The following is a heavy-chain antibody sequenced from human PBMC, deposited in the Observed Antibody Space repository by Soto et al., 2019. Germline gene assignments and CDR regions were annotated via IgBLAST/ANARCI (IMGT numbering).Heavy chain of an antibody. CDR3: GKNSGNHRSTPDY. CDR1: GFPFISYG. CDR2: ISDSGGGT. D-gene: IGHD6-25*01. Sequence: EVQLLESGGTLVQPGESLRLSCAASGFPFISYGMSWVRQAPGKGLEWVSGISDSGGGTYYADSVKGRFTISRDNSKNTLFLQMNSLRGKDTGVYYCGKNSGNHRSTPDYWGQGTLVTVSS. V-gene: IGHV3-23*01. J-gene: IGHJ4*02.